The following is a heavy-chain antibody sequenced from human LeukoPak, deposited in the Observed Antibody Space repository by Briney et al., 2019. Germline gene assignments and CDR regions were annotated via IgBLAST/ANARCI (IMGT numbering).Heavy chain of an antibody. V-gene: IGHV3-64*01. CDR2: ISSNGDTT. Sequence: GGSLRLSCAVSGFTFSSYAIHWVRQAPGKGLEYVSAISSNGDTTYYASSVKGRFTISRDNSRSTLYLQMGSLRAEDMAVYYCARDGVWGQGTLVTVSS. J-gene: IGHJ4*02. CDR1: GFTFSSYA. CDR3: ARDGV.